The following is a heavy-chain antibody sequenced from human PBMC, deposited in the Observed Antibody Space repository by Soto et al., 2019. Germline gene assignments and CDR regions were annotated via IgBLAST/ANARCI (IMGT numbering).Heavy chain of an antibody. J-gene: IGHJ4*02. Sequence: GASVKVSCKASGGTFSSYAISWVRQAPGQGLEWMGGIIPIFGTANYAQKFQGRVTITADESTSTAYMELSSLRSEDTAVYYCARNAGGSATDFDYWGQGTLVTVSS. CDR1: GGTFSSYA. CDR3: ARNAGGSATDFDY. CDR2: IIPIFGTA. V-gene: IGHV1-69*13. D-gene: IGHD2-8*02.